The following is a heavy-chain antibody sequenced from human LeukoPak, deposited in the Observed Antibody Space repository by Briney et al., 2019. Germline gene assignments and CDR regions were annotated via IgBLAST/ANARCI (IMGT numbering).Heavy chain of an antibody. D-gene: IGHD2-15*01. CDR3: ARDGDIVVVVAAHGMDV. Sequence: ASVKVSCKVSGYTLTELSMHWVRQAPGQGLEWMGWINPNSGGTNYAQKFQGRVTMTRDTSISTAYMELSRLRSGDTAVYYCARDGDIVVVVAAHGMDVWGQGTTVTVSS. CDR2: INPNSGGT. CDR1: GYTLTELS. V-gene: IGHV1-2*02. J-gene: IGHJ6*02.